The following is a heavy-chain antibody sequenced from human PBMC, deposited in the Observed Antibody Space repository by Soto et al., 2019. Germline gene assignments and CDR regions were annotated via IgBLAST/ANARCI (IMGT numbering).Heavy chain of an antibody. CDR3: ARRTYSSSWYYNWFDP. D-gene: IGHD6-13*01. CDR1: GGSISSSSYY. J-gene: IGHJ5*02. CDR2: IYYSGST. Sequence: SETLSLTCTVSGGSISSSSYYWGWIRQPPGKGLEWIGSIYYSGSTYYNPSLKSRVTISVDTSKNQFSLKLSSVTAADTAVYYCARRTYSSSWYYNWFDPWGQGTLVTLSS. V-gene: IGHV4-39*01.